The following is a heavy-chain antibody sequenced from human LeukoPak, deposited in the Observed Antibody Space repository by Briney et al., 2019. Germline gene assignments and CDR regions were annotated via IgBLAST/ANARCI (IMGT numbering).Heavy chain of an antibody. CDR3: ARDPDGDYYGSGSWFDP. D-gene: IGHD3-10*01. J-gene: IGHJ5*02. Sequence: ASVKVSCKASGYTFTSYYMHWVRQAPGQGLEWMGIINPSGGSTSYAQKFQGRVTMTRDTSTSTVYMELSSLRSEDTAVYYCARDPDGDYYGSGSWFDPWGQGTLVTVPS. CDR2: INPSGGST. V-gene: IGHV1-46*01. CDR1: GYTFTSYY.